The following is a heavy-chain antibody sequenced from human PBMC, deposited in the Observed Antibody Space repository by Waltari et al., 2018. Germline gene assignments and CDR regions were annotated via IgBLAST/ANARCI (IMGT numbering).Heavy chain of an antibody. V-gene: IGHV4-61*01. J-gene: IGHJ4*02. CDR3: ARGYKSQYYYDSSGYYLAY. D-gene: IGHD3-22*01. Sequence: QVQLQESGPGLVKPSETLSLTCTVPGGSVSSGSYYWSWIRQPPGKGLEWIGYIYYSGSTNYNPSLQSRVTISVDTSKNQFSLKLSSVTAADTAVYYCARGYKSQYYYDSSGYYLAYWGQGTLVTVSS. CDR2: IYYSGST. CDR1: GGSVSSGSYY.